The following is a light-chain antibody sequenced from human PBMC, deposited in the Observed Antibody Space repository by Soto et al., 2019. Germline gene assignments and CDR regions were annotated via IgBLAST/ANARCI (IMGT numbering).Light chain of an antibody. CDR3: QERSSWPLT. CDR1: QSVGSD. Sequence: EIVLTQSPSTLSLSPGERATLSCRASQSVGSDLAWDQQKPGQAPRLIIYDASKRATGIPGRFSGIGSGADFTLTITCLEPEDFAVYYCQERSSWPLTIGQGTRLEIK. CDR2: DAS. J-gene: IGKJ5*01. V-gene: IGKV3-11*01.